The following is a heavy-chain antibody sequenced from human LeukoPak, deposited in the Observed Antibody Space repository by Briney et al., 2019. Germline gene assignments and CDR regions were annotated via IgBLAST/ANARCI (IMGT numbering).Heavy chain of an antibody. D-gene: IGHD1-26*01. Sequence: GGSLRLSCAASGFTFSSYSMNWDRQAPGKGLEWVAVISHDGSNKYYADSVKGRFTISRDNSKNTLYLQMNSLRAEDTAVYYCASRATIVGATLGDYWGQGTLVTVSS. CDR2: ISHDGSNK. J-gene: IGHJ4*02. CDR3: ASRATIVGATLGDY. CDR1: GFTFSSYS. V-gene: IGHV3-30*03.